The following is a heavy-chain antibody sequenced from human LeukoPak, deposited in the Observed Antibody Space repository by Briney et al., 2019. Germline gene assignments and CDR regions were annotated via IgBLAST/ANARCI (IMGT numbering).Heavy chain of an antibody. CDR2: MYSSGST. D-gene: IGHD4-23*01. Sequence: SETLSLTCTVSGGSINSYYWTWIRQSAGKGLEWIGRMYSSGSTNYNPSLKSRVSMSVDTSKNQFSVKSTSVTAADTAVYYCARGGKATVVTMWGQGILVTVSS. V-gene: IGHV4-4*07. CDR3: ARGGKATVVTM. J-gene: IGHJ4*02. CDR1: GGSINSYY.